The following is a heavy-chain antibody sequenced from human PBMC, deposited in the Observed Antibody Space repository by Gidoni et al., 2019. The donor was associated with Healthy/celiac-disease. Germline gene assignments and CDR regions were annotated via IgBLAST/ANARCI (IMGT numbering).Heavy chain of an antibody. CDR2: IIPIVGTA. V-gene: IGHV1-69*01. CDR3: AREGVDSGSPGAFDI. D-gene: IGHD1-26*01. CDR1: GGPFSSYA. Sequence: QVQLVQSGAEVKMPGSSVKVSCKASGGPFSSYAISWVRQAPGQGLEWMGGIIPIVGTANYAQKFQGRVTITADESTSTAYMELSSLRSEDTAVYYCAREGVDSGSPGAFDIWGQGTMVTVSS. J-gene: IGHJ3*02.